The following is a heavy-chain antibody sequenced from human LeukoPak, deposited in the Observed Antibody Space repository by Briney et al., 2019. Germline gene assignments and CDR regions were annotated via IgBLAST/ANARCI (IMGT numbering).Heavy chain of an antibody. J-gene: IGHJ4*02. CDR3: ARRVEVRGVINERLYYFDY. CDR2: IYYSVST. V-gene: IGHV4-39*01. Sequence: SETLSLTCTVSGGSISSSIYYGGWIRQPPGKGLEWIADIYYSVSTYYNPSLKSRVTISADTSKNQISLKLSSVTAADTAVYYCARRVEVRGVINERLYYFDYWGQGPLVTVST. CDR1: GGSISSSIYY. D-gene: IGHD3-10*01.